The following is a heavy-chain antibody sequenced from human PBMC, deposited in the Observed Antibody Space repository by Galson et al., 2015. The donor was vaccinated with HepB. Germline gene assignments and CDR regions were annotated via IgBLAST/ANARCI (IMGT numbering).Heavy chain of an antibody. Sequence: SLTRTVSGGSISSYYWSWIRQPAGTGLEWIGRIYTSGSTTYNPSIKSQVTMTVDTAKNQFSLKLSSVTAADTAVYYCASETPYYDIREGWFDPWGQGTLVTVSS. CDR2: IYTSGST. J-gene: IGHJ5*02. D-gene: IGHD3-9*01. CDR1: GGSISSYY. CDR3: ASETPYYDIREGWFDP. V-gene: IGHV4-4*07.